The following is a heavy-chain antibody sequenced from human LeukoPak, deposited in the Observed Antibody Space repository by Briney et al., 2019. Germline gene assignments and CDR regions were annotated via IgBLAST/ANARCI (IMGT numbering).Heavy chain of an antibody. J-gene: IGHJ3*02. Sequence: GGSLRLSCAASGFTFSDYYMSWIRQAPGKGLEWVSYIGSSGSTIYYADSVKGRFTISRDNSKNSLYLQMNSLRAEDTAVYYCAKDISPQIVVVTAIGSDAFDIWGQGTMVTVSS. D-gene: IGHD2-21*02. CDR3: AKDISPQIVVVTAIGSDAFDI. V-gene: IGHV3-11*01. CDR2: IGSSGSTI. CDR1: GFTFSDYY.